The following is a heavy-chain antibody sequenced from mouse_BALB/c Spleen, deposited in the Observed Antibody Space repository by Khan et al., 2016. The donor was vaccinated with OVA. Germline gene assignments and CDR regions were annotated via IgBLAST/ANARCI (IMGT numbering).Heavy chain of an antibody. Sequence: QIQLVQSGPELKKPGETVKISCKASGYTFTDYSMHWVKQAPRKGLKWMGWINTETGEPTYADDFKGRFAFSLETSASTAYLQINNLKNEDTATYFCARDRYDYFDYWGQGTTLTVSS. V-gene: IGHV9-2-1*01. D-gene: IGHD2-14*01. CDR1: GYTFTDYS. J-gene: IGHJ2*01. CDR3: ARDRYDYFDY. CDR2: INTETGEP.